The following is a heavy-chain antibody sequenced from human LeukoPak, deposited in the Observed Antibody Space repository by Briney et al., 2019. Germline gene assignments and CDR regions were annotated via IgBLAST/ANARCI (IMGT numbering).Heavy chain of an antibody. J-gene: IGHJ6*02. CDR3: ARDEQWLVPISRPFYGMDV. CDR1: GYTFSSSG. D-gene: IGHD6-19*01. CDR2: INTYNGNT. V-gene: IGHV1-18*01. Sequence: ASVKASCKASGYTFSSSGISWVRQAPGQGLEWMGWINTYNGNTNYAQKLQGRVTMTTDTPTSTAYMELRSLRSDDTAVYYCARDEQWLVPISRPFYGMDVWGQGTTVTVSS.